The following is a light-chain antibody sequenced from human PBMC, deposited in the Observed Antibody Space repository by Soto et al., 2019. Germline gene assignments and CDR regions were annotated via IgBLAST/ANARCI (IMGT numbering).Light chain of an antibody. CDR1: QSVSSSS. CDR2: GAS. V-gene: IGKV3-20*01. Sequence: EIVLTQSPGTLSLSPGERATLSCRASQSVSSSSLAWYQQKPGQAPRLLIFGASSRATGVPDRFSGSGSGTDFTLTISRLESEDFAMYYCQQYGSSRSFGPGTKVDI. CDR3: QQYGSSRS. J-gene: IGKJ3*01.